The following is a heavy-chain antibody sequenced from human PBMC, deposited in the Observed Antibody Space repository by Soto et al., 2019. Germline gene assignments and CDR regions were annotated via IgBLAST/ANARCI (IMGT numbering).Heavy chain of an antibody. V-gene: IGHV4-30-2*01. Sequence: QLQLQESGSGLVKPSQTLTLTCAVSGGSIRSGGYSWSGLQQPPGKGLEWIGYIYHSGSTYYNPSLQSRVTISVDRSKHQFSLKLSSVTAADTAVYYCARVPSPWGQGTLVTVSS. J-gene: IGHJ5*02. CDR1: GGSIRSGGYS. CDR3: ARVPSP. CDR2: IYHSGST.